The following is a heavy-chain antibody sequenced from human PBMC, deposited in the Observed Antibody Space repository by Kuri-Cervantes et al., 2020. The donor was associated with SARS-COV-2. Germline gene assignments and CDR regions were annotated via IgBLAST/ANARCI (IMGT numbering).Heavy chain of an antibody. CDR3: AVTIAPYYYYGMDV. Sequence: GESLKISCAASGFTFSSYAMSWVRQAPGKGLEWVSVIYSGGSTYYADSVKGRFTISRDNSKNTLYLQMNSLRAEDTAVYYCAVTIAPYYYYGMDVWGQGTTVTVSS. V-gene: IGHV3-53*01. D-gene: IGHD3-3*01. J-gene: IGHJ6*02. CDR1: GFTFSSYA. CDR2: IYSGGST.